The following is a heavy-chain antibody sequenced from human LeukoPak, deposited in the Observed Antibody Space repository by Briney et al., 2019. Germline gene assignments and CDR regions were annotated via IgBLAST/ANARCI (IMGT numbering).Heavy chain of an antibody. Sequence: GGSLRLSCAASGFTFSSYAMSWVRQAPGKGLDWVSTISGSGGSTYYADSVKGRFTLSRDNSKNTLYLQMNSLRAEDTAIYYCAKGVRMVRGAVDAFDIWGQGTTVTVSS. J-gene: IGHJ3*02. V-gene: IGHV3-23*01. CDR1: GFTFSSYA. D-gene: IGHD3-10*01. CDR3: AKGVRMVRGAVDAFDI. CDR2: ISGSGGST.